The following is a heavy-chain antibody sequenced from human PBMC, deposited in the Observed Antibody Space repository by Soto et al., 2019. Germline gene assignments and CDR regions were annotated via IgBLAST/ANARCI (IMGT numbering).Heavy chain of an antibody. CDR2: IYYSGST. CDR3: ARVDDILTGVDY. D-gene: IGHD3-9*01. Sequence: QVQLQESGPGLVKPSETLSLTCTVSGGSISYYYWSWIRQPPGKGLEWIGYIYYSGSTNYNPSLKSRVTISIEPSKNQFPLRLSSVTAADTAVYYCARVDDILTGVDYWGRGTLVTVSS. V-gene: IGHV4-59*01. J-gene: IGHJ4*02. CDR1: GGSISYYY.